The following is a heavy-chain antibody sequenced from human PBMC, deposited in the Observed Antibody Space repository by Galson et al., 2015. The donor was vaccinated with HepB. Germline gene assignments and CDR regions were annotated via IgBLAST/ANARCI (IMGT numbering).Heavy chain of an antibody. D-gene: IGHD3-16*01. J-gene: IGHJ4*02. V-gene: IGHV3-74*01. CDR1: GFTFSNYW. CDR2: IKGDGSGT. CDR3: ARSKFGGVSDY. Sequence: LRLSCAASGFTFSNYWMHWVRQVPGKGLVWVCRIKGDGSGTSYADSVKGRFTISRDNAKNTLYPQMNSLRAEDTAVYYCARSKFGGVSDYWGQGTLVTVSS.